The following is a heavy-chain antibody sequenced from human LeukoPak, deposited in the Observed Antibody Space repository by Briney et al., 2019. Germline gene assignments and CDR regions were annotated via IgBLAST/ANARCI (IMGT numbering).Heavy chain of an antibody. CDR1: GFTFSAYA. D-gene: IGHD3-10*02. CDR3: ARDLHYYVAMDV. CDR2: IGTDNKP. V-gene: IGHV3-23*01. Sequence: GGSLSLSCEASGFTFSAYAMTWVRQAPGKGLEWVSSIGTDNKPHYSESVKGRLALSRENSKSILFLQVNSLRAEETALYYCARDLHYYVAMDVSGQGSTVTVSS. J-gene: IGHJ6*01.